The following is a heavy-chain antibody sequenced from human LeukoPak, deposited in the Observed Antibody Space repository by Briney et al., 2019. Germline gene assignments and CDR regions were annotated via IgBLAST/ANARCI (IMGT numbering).Heavy chain of an antibody. CDR2: IPYDGSKG. J-gene: IGHJ4*02. Sequence: GGSLRLSCAASGFTFRNYGMHWVRQAPGKGLEWVAFIPYDGSKGYYADSVKGRFTISRDNSKNTLYLQMNSLRAEDTAVYYCARDGGYWGQGALVTVSS. V-gene: IGHV3-30*12. CDR3: ARDGGY. D-gene: IGHD3-16*01. CDR1: GFTFRNYG.